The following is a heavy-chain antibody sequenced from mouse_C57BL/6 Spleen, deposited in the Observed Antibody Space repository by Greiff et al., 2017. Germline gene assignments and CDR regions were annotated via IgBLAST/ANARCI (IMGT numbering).Heavy chain of an antibody. V-gene: IGHV1-54*01. CDR2: INPGSGGT. J-gene: IGHJ3*01. D-gene: IGHD1-1*01. CDR1: GYAFTNYL. CDR3: ARYGSSYRFAY. Sequence: VKLMESGAELVRPGTSVKVSCKASGYAFTNYLIEWVKQRPGQGLEWIGVINPGSGGTNYNEKFKGKATLTADKSSSTAYMQLSSLTSEDSAVYFCARYGSSYRFAYWGQGTLVTVSA.